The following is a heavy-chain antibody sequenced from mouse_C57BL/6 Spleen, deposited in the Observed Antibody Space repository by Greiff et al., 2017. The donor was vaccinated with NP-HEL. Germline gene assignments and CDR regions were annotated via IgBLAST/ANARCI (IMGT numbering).Heavy chain of an antibody. V-gene: IGHV1-55*01. CDR3: ARGGTRTYYYAMDY. D-gene: IGHD4-1*01. CDR2: IYPGSGST. Sequence: QVQLKQPGAELVKPGASVKMSCKASGYTFTSYWITWVKQRPGQGLEWIGDIYPGSGSTNYNEKFKSKATLTVDTSSSTAYMQLSSLTSEDSAVYYCARGGTRTYYYAMDYWGQGTSVTVSS. J-gene: IGHJ4*01. CDR1: GYTFTSYW.